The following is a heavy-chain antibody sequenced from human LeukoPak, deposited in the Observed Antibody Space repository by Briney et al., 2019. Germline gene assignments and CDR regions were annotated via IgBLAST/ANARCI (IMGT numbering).Heavy chain of an antibody. CDR3: SETGSSKRSEGYFYGMDV. Sequence: GGSLRLSCAGSGFTFSTYWMNWVRQAPRQGLERVANIKQDGSETYYVDSAKGRFTISRDNAKNSLYLQMNSLRAQETAVSYCSETGSSKRSEGYFYGMDVWGQGTTVTVSS. V-gene: IGHV3-7*01. CDR1: GFTFSTYW. CDR2: IKQDGSET. J-gene: IGHJ6*02. D-gene: IGHD2-15*01.